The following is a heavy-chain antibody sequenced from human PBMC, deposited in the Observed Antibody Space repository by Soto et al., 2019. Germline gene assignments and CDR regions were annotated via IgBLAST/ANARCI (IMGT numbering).Heavy chain of an antibody. Sequence: EVQLVESGGGLVEPGGSLRLSCAASGFTFSAFDMHWVRQATGKGLEWVAAIGTLHDAYYPDSVKGRFTISRENAKNSLYLQNNSLRGGDTGVYYCGRRAFYGQGGGGWFDPWGQGTLVTVSS. CDR1: GFTFSAFD. CDR3: GRRAFYGQGGGGWFDP. J-gene: IGHJ5*02. V-gene: IGHV3-13*01. D-gene: IGHD4-17*01. CDR2: IGTLHDA.